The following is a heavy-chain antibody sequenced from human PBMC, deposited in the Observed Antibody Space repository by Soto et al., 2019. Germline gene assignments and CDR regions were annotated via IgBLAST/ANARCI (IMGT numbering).Heavy chain of an antibody. J-gene: IGHJ4*02. CDR3: ARARYGSGSYSLPRNLIDS. Sequence: KPGGSLRLSCAASGFTFSSYSMNWVRQAPGKGLEWVSSISSSSSYIYYADSVKGRFTISRDNAKNSLYLQMNSLRAEDTAVYYCARARYGSGSYSLPRNLIDSWGQGTLVTVSS. D-gene: IGHD3-10*01. CDR1: GFTFSSYS. CDR2: ISSSSSYI. V-gene: IGHV3-21*01.